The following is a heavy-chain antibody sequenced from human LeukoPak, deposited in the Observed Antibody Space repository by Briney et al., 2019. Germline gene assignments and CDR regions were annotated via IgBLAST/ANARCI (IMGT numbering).Heavy chain of an antibody. D-gene: IGHD3-22*01. V-gene: IGHV3-49*04. CDR2: IRSKAYGGTT. CDR1: GFAFDDYG. Sequence: GGSLRLSCAASGFAFDDYGLHWVRQAPGKGLEWVGFIRSKAYGGTTEHAASVKGRFTISRDDSKSIAYLQMNSLKTEDTAVYYCTRGYYYDSSGSWGQGTLVTVSS. CDR3: TRGYYYDSSGS. J-gene: IGHJ5*02.